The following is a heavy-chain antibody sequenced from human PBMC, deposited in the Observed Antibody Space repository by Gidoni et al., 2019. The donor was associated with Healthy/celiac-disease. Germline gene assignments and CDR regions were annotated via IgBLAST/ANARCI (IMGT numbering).Heavy chain of an antibody. CDR3: ARGGYYDSSGATPDY. CDR2: SYHSGST. V-gene: IGHV4-38-2*02. J-gene: IGHJ4*01. CDR1: GYSISSGYY. Sequence: VQLQASCPGLVKPSETLSLTCTVSGYSISSGYYWGWIRQPPGKGLEWIGSSYHSGSTYYNPSLKSRVTISVDTSKNQFSLKLSSVTAADTAVYYCARGGYYDSSGATPDYWGQEPWSPSPQ. D-gene: IGHD3-22*01.